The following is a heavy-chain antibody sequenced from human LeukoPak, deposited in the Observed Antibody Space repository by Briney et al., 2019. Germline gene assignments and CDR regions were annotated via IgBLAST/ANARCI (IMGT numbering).Heavy chain of an antibody. V-gene: IGHV4-30-4*01. CDR1: GDSISSGDYH. CDR2: MYYSGST. J-gene: IGHJ5*02. D-gene: IGHD3-22*01. Sequence: SQTLSLTCTVSGDSISSGDYHWSWIRQPPGKGLEWIAYMYYSGSTYYNPSLKSRVTMSADTSKNQLSLKLSSVTAADTAVYYCARPYYYDSRIDPWGQGILVTVSS. CDR3: ARPYYYDSRIDP.